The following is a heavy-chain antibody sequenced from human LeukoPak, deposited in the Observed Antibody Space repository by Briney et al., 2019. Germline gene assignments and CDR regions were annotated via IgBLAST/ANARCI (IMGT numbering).Heavy chain of an antibody. CDR2: IYFSGST. Sequence: SETLSLTCTVSGGSISSSSYYWGWIRQPPGKGLEWIAYIYFSGSTYYNPSLKSRVTISVDTSKNQFSLELSSVTAADTAVYYCAREFSYDYVWGSYRNTIDYWGQGTLVTVSS. D-gene: IGHD3-16*02. CDR1: GGSISSSSYY. J-gene: IGHJ4*02. CDR3: AREFSYDYVWGSYRNTIDY. V-gene: IGHV4-39*02.